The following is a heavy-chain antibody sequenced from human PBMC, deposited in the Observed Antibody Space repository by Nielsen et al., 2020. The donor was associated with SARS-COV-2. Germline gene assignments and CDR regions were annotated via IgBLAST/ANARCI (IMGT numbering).Heavy chain of an antibody. J-gene: IGHJ4*02. V-gene: IGHV3-9*01. D-gene: IGHD2-15*01. Sequence: SLKISCSASGFTFDYYPMHWVRQAPGKGLEWVSGINGNSDSRGYADAVEGRFTISRDNSKNSLYLQMNSLRPEDTALYFCVRDSCRRGFPCQFDYWGQGSLVTVSS. CDR1: GFTFDYYP. CDR3: VRDSCRRGFPCQFDY. CDR2: INGNSDSR.